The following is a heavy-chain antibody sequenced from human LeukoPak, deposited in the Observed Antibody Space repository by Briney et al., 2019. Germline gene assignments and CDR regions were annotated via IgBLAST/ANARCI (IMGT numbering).Heavy chain of an antibody. D-gene: IGHD4-11*01. Sequence: SQTLSLTCTVSGGSISSGAYYWRWLRQHPGKGLEWIGYIYYSGSTYYNPSLKSRVTISVDTSKNQFSLKLSSVTAADTAVYYCARGQYYFDYWGQGTLVTVSS. J-gene: IGHJ4*02. CDR2: IYYSGST. CDR1: GGSISSGAYY. V-gene: IGHV4-31*03. CDR3: ARGQYYFDY.